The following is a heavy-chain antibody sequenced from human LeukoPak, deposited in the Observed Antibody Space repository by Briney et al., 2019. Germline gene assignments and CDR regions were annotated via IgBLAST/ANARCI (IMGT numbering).Heavy chain of an antibody. Sequence: PGGSXXLSCAASGFSFSTDWMSWVRQAPGXGXXXVSYLSSSSSTIYYADSVKGRFTISRDNAKNSLYLQMNSLRAEDTAVYYCARIANFWSGYLSWGQGTLVTVSS. D-gene: IGHD3-3*01. CDR2: LSSSSSTI. J-gene: IGHJ5*02. CDR1: GFSFSTDW. V-gene: IGHV3-48*01. CDR3: ARIANFWSGYLS.